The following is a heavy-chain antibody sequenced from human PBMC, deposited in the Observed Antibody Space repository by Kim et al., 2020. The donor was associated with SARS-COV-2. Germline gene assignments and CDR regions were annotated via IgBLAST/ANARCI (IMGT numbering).Heavy chain of an antibody. CDR1: GGSISSSSYY. CDR2: IYYSGST. CDR3: ATIEYSSSSADY. V-gene: IGHV4-39*01. J-gene: IGHJ4*02. D-gene: IGHD6-6*01. Sequence: SETLSLTCTVSGGSISSSSYYWGWILQPPGKGLEWIGSIYYSGSTYYNPSLKSRVTISVDTSKNQFSLKLSSVTAADTAVYYCATIEYSSSSADYWGQGTLVTVSS.